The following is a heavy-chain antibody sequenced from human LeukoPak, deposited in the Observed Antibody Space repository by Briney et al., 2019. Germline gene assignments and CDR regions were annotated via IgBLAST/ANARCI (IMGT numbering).Heavy chain of an antibody. CDR1: GYTFSNYA. J-gene: IGHJ6*02. CDR3: ARDPLVAAAGNPVPYYYYGMDV. D-gene: IGHD6-13*01. V-gene: IGHV1-3*01. CDR2: INAGNGNT. Sequence: ASVKVSCKASGYTFSNYAIHWVRQAPGQRLEWMGWINAGNGNTKYSQKFQGRVTITRDTSASTAYMELSSLRSEDTAVYYCARDPLVAAAGNPVPYYYYGMDVWGQGTTVTVSS.